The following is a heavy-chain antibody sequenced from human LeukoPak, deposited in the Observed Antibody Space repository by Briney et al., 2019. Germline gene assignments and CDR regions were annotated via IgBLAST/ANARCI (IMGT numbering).Heavy chain of an antibody. Sequence: PGGSLRLSCAASGFTFSSYGMHWVRQAPGKGLEWVAVISYDGSNKYYADSVKGRFTISRDNSKNTLYLQMNSLRAEDTAVYYCAKDIPSLTTVSSSASGPSTRLGPLQFDYWGQGTLVTVSS. CDR2: ISYDGSNK. D-gene: IGHD4-17*01. V-gene: IGHV3-30*18. CDR1: GFTFSSYG. CDR3: AKDIPSLTTVSSSASGPSTRLGPLQFDY. J-gene: IGHJ4*02.